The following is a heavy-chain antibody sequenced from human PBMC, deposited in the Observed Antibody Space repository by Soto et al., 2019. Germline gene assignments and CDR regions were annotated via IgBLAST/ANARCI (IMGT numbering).Heavy chain of an antibody. CDR1: GGSISSYY. V-gene: IGHV4-59*01. CDR2: IYYSGST. J-gene: IGHJ6*02. D-gene: IGHD6-19*01. Sequence: SETLSLTCTVSGGSISSYYWSWIRQPPGKGLEWIGYIYYSGSTNYNPSLKSRVTISVDTSKNQFSLKLSSVTAAATAVYYCASSNGYSSGWSLFVYYYGMDVWGQGTTVTVSS. CDR3: ASSNGYSSGWSLFVYYYGMDV.